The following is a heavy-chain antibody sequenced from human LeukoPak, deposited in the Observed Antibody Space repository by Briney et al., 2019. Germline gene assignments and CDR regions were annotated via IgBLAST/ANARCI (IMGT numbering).Heavy chain of an antibody. CDR2: IKQDGSEK. CDR1: GFTFSNYW. Sequence: PGGSLRLSCATSGFTFSNYWMSWVRQAPGKGLEWVAIIKQDGSEKYYVDSVKGRFTISRDNAKNSLYLQMNSLRAEDTAVYYCAELGITMIGGVWGKGTTVTISS. CDR3: AELGITMIGGV. D-gene: IGHD3-10*02. V-gene: IGHV3-7*01. J-gene: IGHJ6*04.